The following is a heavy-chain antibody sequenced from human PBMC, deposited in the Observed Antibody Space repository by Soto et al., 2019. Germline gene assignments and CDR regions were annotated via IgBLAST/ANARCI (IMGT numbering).Heavy chain of an antibody. V-gene: IGHV1-3*01. CDR1: GYTYISYS. CDR3: ARVGLLWFGDYYGMDV. CDR2: INAGNGNT. J-gene: IGHJ6*02. D-gene: IGHD3-10*01. Sequence: ASVKVSCKASGYTYISYSMHWVRQAPGQRLEWMGWINAGNGNTKYSQKFQGRVTITRDTSASTAYMELSSLRSEDTAVYYCARVGLLWFGDYYGMDVWGQGTTVTVSS.